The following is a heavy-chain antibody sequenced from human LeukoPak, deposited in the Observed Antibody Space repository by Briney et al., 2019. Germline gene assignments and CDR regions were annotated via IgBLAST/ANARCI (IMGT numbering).Heavy chain of an antibody. V-gene: IGHV4-59*01. CDR3: ARAPLAAAGEDFFDY. D-gene: IGHD6-13*01. Sequence: SETQSLTCTVSGGSISSYYWSWIRQPPGKGLEWIGYIYYSGSTNYNPSLKSRVTISVDTSKNQFSLKLRSVTAADTAVYYCARAPLAAAGEDFFDYWGQGILVTVSS. CDR1: GGSISSYY. CDR2: IYYSGST. J-gene: IGHJ4*02.